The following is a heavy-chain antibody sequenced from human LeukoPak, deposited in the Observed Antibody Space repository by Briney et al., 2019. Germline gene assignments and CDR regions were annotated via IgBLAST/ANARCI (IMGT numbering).Heavy chain of an antibody. Sequence: PSETLSLTCTVSGGSISSYYWSWIRQPPGKGLEWIGNIYYSGSTNYNPSLKSRVTISVDTSKNQFSLKLSSVTAADTAVYYCARDARYYDSSGTYAFDIWGQGTMVTVSS. CDR3: ARDARYYDSSGTYAFDI. CDR1: GGSISSYY. J-gene: IGHJ3*02. D-gene: IGHD3-22*01. CDR2: IYYSGST. V-gene: IGHV4-59*01.